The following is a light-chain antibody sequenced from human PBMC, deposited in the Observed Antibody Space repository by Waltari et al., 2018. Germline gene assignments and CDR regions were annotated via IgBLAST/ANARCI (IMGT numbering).Light chain of an antibody. CDR2: GAS. CDR3: QQYGSSPWT. V-gene: IGKV3-20*01. Sequence: DIVLTQSPGTLSLSPGERATLSCMASPTISSYLAWYPQKPGQAPRRLISGASSRATGIPYRFSGSGSGTDFTLTISRLEPEDFAVYHCQQYGSSPWTFGQGTKVEIK. CDR1: PTISSY. J-gene: IGKJ1*01.